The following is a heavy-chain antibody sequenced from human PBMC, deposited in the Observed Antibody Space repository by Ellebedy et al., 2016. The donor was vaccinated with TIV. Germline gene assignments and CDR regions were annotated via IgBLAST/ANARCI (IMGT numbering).Heavy chain of an antibody. Sequence: GGSLRLSCAASGFTFSSFAIHWVRQAPGKGLEWLSVMSAGGDNTYHADSVKGRFTISRDNAKNTLYLQMDRLRAEDTAVYYCAKGTSSGFNYDRVGFEYWGQGALVTVSS. CDR3: AKGTSSGFNYDRVGFEY. D-gene: IGHD3-22*01. J-gene: IGHJ4*02. CDR1: GFTFSSFA. V-gene: IGHV3-23*01. CDR2: MSAGGDNT.